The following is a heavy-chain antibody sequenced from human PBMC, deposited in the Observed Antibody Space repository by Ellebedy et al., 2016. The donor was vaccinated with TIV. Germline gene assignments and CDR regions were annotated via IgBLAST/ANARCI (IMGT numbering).Heavy chain of an antibody. CDR1: GYTFTSYY. Sequence: SVKVSXKASGYTFTSYYMHWVRQAPGQGLEWMGGIIPIFGTANYAQKFQGRVTITADESTSTAYMELSSLRSEDTAVYYCARDDGEFQRAFDYWGQGTLVTVSS. D-gene: IGHD3-10*01. CDR3: ARDDGEFQRAFDY. V-gene: IGHV1-69*13. J-gene: IGHJ4*02. CDR2: IIPIFGTA.